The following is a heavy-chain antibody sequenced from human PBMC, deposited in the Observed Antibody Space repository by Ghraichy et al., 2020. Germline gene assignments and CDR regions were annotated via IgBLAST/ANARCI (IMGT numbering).Heavy chain of an antibody. CDR1: GFTFSSYA. Sequence: GSLRLSCAASGFTFSSYAMHWVRQAPGKELEWVAVISDDGSNKNYVDSVKGRFTISRDNSKNTLYLQMNSLRAEDTAVYYCARVLLADCSSTSCRYFDYWGQGTLVTVSS. V-gene: IGHV3-30*04. J-gene: IGHJ4*02. CDR3: ARVLLADCSSTSCRYFDY. D-gene: IGHD2-2*01. CDR2: ISDDGSNK.